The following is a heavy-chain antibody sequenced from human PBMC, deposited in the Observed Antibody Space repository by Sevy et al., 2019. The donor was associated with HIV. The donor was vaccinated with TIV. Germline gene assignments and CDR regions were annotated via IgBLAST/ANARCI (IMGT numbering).Heavy chain of an antibody. Sequence: GGSLRLSCAASGFTFANYAMHCVRQAPGKGLEWVTVIWSEGSNDVYTDSVKGRFIISRDNSRNTLYLQMNNLIVEDTAVYYCVRERGRDEAPFDYWGQGALVTVSS. CDR2: IWSEGSND. CDR1: GFTFANYA. V-gene: IGHV3-33*01. J-gene: IGHJ4*02. CDR3: VRERGRDEAPFDY.